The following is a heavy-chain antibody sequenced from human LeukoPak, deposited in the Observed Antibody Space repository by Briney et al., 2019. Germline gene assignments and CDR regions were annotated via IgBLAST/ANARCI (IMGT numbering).Heavy chain of an antibody. D-gene: IGHD1-20*01. CDR3: ARGNWNDDYYYMDV. CDR1: GFTFSSYW. Sequence: GGSLRLSCAGSGFTFSSYWMSWVRQAPGKGLEWVANIKQDGSEKYYVDSVKGRFTISRDNAKNSLYLQMNSLRAEDTAVYYCARGNWNDDYYYMDVWGKGTTVTVSS. J-gene: IGHJ6*03. V-gene: IGHV3-7*01. CDR2: IKQDGSEK.